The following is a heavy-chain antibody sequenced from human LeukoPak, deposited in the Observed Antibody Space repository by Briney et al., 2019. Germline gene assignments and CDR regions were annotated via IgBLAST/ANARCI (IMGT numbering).Heavy chain of an antibody. CDR1: RFTFSSYA. D-gene: IGHD6-13*01. CDR3: AKRQLVLVDY. J-gene: IGHJ4*02. CDR2: ISASGGST. Sequence: GGSLRLSCAAFRFTFSSYAMSWVRQVPGKGLEWVSGISASGGSTYYADSVRGRFTISRDNSKNTLYVQMNSLRAEDTAVYYCAKRQLVLVDYWGQGTLVTVSS. V-gene: IGHV3-23*01.